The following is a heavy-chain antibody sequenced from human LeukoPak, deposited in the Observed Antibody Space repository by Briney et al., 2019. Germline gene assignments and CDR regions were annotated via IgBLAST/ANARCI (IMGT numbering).Heavy chain of an antibody. V-gene: IGHV1-69*05. D-gene: IGHD7-27*01. CDR3: AREALGTHFDS. J-gene: IGHJ4*02. CDR1: GDIFDSHG. CDR2: ILPIFGTA. Sequence: EASVKVSCKASGDIFDSHGISWVRQAPGQGLEWIGGILPIFGTAKYAQNFQGRVTIITDESTNTAYMELSGLRSEDTAVYYCAREALGTHFDSWGQGTLLTVSS.